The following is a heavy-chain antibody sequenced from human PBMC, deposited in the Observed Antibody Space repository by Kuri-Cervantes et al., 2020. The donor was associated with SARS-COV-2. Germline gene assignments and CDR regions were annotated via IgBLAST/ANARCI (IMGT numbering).Heavy chain of an antibody. Sequence: SETLSLTCTVSGASISSYYSSWIRHPAGKGLEWIGRIYISGRTNYNTSLETRLTMSINKSRNQSSLRLSSVTAADTAVFYCSGGYTGWISNWGQGTLVTVSS. D-gene: IGHD2-2*03. CDR3: SGGYTGWISN. V-gene: IGHV4-4*07. CDR2: IYISGRT. J-gene: IGHJ4*02. CDR1: GASISSYY.